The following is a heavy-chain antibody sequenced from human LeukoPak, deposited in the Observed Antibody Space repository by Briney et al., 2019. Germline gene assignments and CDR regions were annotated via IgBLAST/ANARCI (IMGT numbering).Heavy chain of an antibody. Sequence: SVKVSCKASGGTFSSYAISWVRQAPGQGLEWMGGIIPIFGTANYAQKFQGRVTITADESTSTAYMELSSLRSEDTAVYYCARYHYYYYGMDVWGQGTTVTVS. V-gene: IGHV1-69*01. CDR1: GGTFSSYA. CDR3: ARYHYYYYGMDV. CDR2: IIPIFGTA. J-gene: IGHJ6*02.